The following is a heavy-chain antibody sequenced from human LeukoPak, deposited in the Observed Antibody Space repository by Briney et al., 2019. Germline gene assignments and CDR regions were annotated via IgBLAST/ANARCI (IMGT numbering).Heavy chain of an antibody. D-gene: IGHD2-15*01. CDR1: GFTFGDYA. CDR3: TRTPSAAAPFDY. V-gene: IGHV3-49*04. J-gene: IGHJ4*02. Sequence: GGSLRLSCTGSGFTFGDYAMSWVRQAPGKGLEWVAFIRSKAYGGTPEYAASVKGRFTISRDDSKNIAYVQMDSLRTEDTAVYYCTRTPSAAAPFDYWGQGSLVTVSS. CDR2: IRSKAYGGTP.